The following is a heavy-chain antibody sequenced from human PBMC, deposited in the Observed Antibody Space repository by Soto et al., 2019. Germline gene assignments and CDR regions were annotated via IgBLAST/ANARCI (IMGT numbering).Heavy chain of an antibody. Sequence: GGSLRLSCAASGFTFSRYGINWVRQAPGKGLEWVSTISGTGGGTFYADSVKGRFTISRDNSKNTLYLQLNSLRAEDTAAYYCAKGGRAIAAAGVHDAFDFWGQGTLVTVSS. CDR1: GFTFSRYG. V-gene: IGHV3-23*01. D-gene: IGHD6-25*01. CDR2: ISGTGGGT. J-gene: IGHJ3*01. CDR3: AKGGRAIAAAGVHDAFDF.